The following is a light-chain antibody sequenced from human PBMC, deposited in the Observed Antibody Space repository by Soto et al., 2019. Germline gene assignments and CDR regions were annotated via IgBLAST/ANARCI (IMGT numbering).Light chain of an antibody. CDR1: TSNIGTNA. V-gene: IGLV1-47*01. J-gene: IGLJ1*01. CDR2: YSN. CDR3: AAWDDRLRGRV. Sequence: QSVLTQSASASGTPGQRVTISCSGGTSNIGTNAVYWFQLLPGTAPKLLIYYSNHRPSGISDRFSGSKSGTSASLAISGLRPEDEADYYCAAWDDRLRGRVFATGTKVTVL.